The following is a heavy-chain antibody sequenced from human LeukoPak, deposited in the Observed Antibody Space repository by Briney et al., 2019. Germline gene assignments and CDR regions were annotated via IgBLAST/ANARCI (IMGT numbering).Heavy chain of an antibody. D-gene: IGHD6-13*01. CDR3: AKGGSSSWYLFAFDI. CDR1: GYTFTGYY. Sequence: ASVTVSFKSSGYTFTGYYMHWVRQAPGQGLEWMGWINPNSGGTNYAQKFQGRVTMTRDTSISTAYMELSRLRSDDTAVYYCAKGGSSSWYLFAFDIWGQGTMVTVSS. J-gene: IGHJ3*02. CDR2: INPNSGGT. V-gene: IGHV1-2*02.